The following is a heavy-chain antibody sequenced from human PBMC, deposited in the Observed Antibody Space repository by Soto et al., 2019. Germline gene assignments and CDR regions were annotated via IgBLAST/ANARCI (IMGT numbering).Heavy chain of an antibody. D-gene: IGHD3-10*01. Sequence: EVHLVESGGDLVQPGGSLRLSCAASGFSFSSFSMNWVRQAPGKGLEWVSYISVGGTTTYYADSVKGRFTISRDDAKNSLHLQMNSLQAEDTAVYYCARLGDYGSGSYWGQGTLVTVSS. CDR1: GFSFSSFS. CDR2: ISVGGTTT. J-gene: IGHJ4*02. V-gene: IGHV3-48*04. CDR3: ARLGDYGSGSY.